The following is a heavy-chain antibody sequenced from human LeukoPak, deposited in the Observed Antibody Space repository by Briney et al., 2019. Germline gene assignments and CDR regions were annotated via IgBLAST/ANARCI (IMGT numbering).Heavy chain of an antibody. D-gene: IGHD3-3*01. Sequence: GGSLRLSCAASGFTFSSYAMHWVRQAPGKGLEWVAVISYDGSNKYYADSVKGRFTISRDNSKNTLYLQMNSLRAEDTAVYYCARAPVLRFLEWFYYYYMDVWGKGTTVTVSS. V-gene: IGHV3-30-3*01. J-gene: IGHJ6*03. CDR2: ISYDGSNK. CDR3: ARAPVLRFLEWFYYYYMDV. CDR1: GFTFSSYA.